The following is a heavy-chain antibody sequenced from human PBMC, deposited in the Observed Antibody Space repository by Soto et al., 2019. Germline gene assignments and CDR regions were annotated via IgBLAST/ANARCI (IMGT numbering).Heavy chain of an antibody. CDR3: ARVEDFGGNPVYYYHGMDA. J-gene: IGHJ6*02. Sequence: QVTLKESGPVLVKPTETLTLTCTVSGFSLSNARMGVSWIRQPPGKALEWLAHIFSNDEKLFSTSLRSRLTISKDTSKSQVILTMTNVDPVDTATYHCARVEDFGGNPVYYYHGMDAWGQGTTVTVSS. CDR1: GFSLSNARMG. CDR2: IFSNDEK. V-gene: IGHV2-26*01. D-gene: IGHD4-17*01.